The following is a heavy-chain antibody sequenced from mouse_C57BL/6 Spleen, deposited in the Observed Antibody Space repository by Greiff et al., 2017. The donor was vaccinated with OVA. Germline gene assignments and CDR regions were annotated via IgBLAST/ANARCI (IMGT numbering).Heavy chain of an antibody. CDR1: GFNIKDDY. D-gene: IGHD2-4*01. Sequence: VQLQQSGAELVRPGASVKLSCTASGFNIKDDYMHWVKQRPEQGLEWIGWIDPENGDTEYASKFQGKATITADTSSNTAYLQLSSLTSEDTAVYYCTTWDYDRTFYAMDYWGQGTSVTVSS. CDR3: TTWDYDRTFYAMDY. J-gene: IGHJ4*01. V-gene: IGHV14-4*01. CDR2: IDPENGDT.